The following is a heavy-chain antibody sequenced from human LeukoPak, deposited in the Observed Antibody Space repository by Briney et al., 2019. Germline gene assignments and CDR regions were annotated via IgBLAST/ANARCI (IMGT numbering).Heavy chain of an antibody. CDR3: ARVGSSSSSYRNNWFDP. CDR2: IYYSGST. V-gene: IGHV4-39*07. J-gene: IGHJ5*02. D-gene: IGHD6-6*01. CDR1: GGSISSSYY. Sequence: SETLSLTCTVSGGSISSSYYWGWIRQPPGKGLEWIGSIYYSGSTYYNPSLKSRVTISVDTSKNQFSLKLSSVTAADTAVYYCARVGSSSSSYRNNWFDPWGQGTLVTVSS.